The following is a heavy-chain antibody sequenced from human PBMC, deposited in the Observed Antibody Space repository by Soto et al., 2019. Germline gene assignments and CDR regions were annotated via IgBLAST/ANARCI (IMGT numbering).Heavy chain of an antibody. J-gene: IGHJ4*02. CDR3: AKLGSGYYTGLYFDY. D-gene: IGHD3-3*01. CDR1: GFSFGDYW. Sequence: EVQLVESGGALVQRGGSLRLSCAASGFSFGDYWMSWVRQAPGKGLEWVAHMKKDGSEKYYVDSVKGRFSVSRDNSKNSLYLQMHSLRADDTAVYYCAKLGSGYYTGLYFDYWGQGTLVTVSS. CDR2: MKKDGSEK. V-gene: IGHV3-7*03.